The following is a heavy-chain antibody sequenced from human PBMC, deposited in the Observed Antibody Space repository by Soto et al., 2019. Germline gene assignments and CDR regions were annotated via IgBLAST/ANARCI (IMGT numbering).Heavy chain of an antibody. D-gene: IGHD3-10*01. CDR1: GYTFTSYA. V-gene: IGHV1-3*01. CDR2: INAGNGNT. J-gene: IGHJ6*02. Sequence: ASVKVSCKASGYTFTSYAMHWVRQAPGQRLEWMGWINAGNGNTKYSQRFQGRVTITRDTSASTAYMELSSLRSEDTAVYYCARAYMVRGSYGMDVWGQGTTVTVSS. CDR3: ARAYMVRGSYGMDV.